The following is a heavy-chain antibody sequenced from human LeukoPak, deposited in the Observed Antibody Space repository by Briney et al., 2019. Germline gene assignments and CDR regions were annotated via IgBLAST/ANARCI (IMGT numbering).Heavy chain of an antibody. J-gene: IGHJ4*02. V-gene: IGHV3-7*01. CDR3: ARANY. Sequence: GGSLRLPCAASGFTFSFYWMTWVRQAPGKGLEWVANIDQDGSEKYYVDSVKGRFTISRDNAKNSLFLQMNSLRAEDTALYYCARANYWGQGTLVTVSS. D-gene: IGHD2-8*01. CDR1: GFTFSFYW. CDR2: IDQDGSEK.